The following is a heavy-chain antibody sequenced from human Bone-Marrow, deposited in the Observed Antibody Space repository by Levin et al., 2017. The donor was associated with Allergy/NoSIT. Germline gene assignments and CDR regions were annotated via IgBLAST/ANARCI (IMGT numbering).Heavy chain of an antibody. CDR3: AKLSSGWSLGSGRYFDY. D-gene: IGHD6-19*01. J-gene: IGHJ4*02. V-gene: IGHV3-23*01. CDR1: GFTFNNFG. CDR2: ISSRGATT. Sequence: GGSLRLSCAASGFTFNNFGMTWVRQAPGKGLECISTISSRGATTTYADSVKGRFSISRDNSKNTLYLQMNSLRAEDTAVYYCAKLSSGWSLGSGRYFDYWGQGTLVTVSS.